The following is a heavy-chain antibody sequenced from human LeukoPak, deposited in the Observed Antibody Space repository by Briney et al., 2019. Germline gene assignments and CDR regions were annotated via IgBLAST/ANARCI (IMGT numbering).Heavy chain of an antibody. CDR2: ISGSGGST. V-gene: IGHV3-23*01. CDR3: AKDPPWGRCFDC. CDR1: GFTFSSYA. J-gene: IGHJ4*02. D-gene: IGHD3-16*01. Sequence: GGSLRLSCAASGFTFSSYAMSWVRQAPGKGLEWVSAISGSGGSTYYADSVKGRFTISRENSKTTLYLQMNSLRAEDTAVSYCAKDPPWGRCFDCWGPRTLVSVS.